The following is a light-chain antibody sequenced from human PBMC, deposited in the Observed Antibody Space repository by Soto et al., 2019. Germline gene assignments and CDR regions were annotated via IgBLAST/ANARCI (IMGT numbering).Light chain of an antibody. V-gene: IGLV2-23*02. Sequence: QSVLTQPASVSGSPGQSITISCAGTSSDVGTYKFVSWYQQHPGNAPNLIIYEVNKRPSGVSNRFSGSRSGNTASLTISGLQAEDEADYYCCSFAGSTTFSWVFGGGTKLTVL. CDR1: SSDVGTYKF. CDR2: EVN. J-gene: IGLJ3*02. CDR3: CSFAGSTTFSWV.